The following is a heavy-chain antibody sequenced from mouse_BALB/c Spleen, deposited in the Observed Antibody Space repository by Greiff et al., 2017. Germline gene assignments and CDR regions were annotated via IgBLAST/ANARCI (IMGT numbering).Heavy chain of an antibody. CDR1: GFTFSSFG. J-gene: IGHJ3*01. D-gene: IGHD4-1*01. V-gene: IGHV5-17*02. CDR3: ARSGWDVAWVAY. Sequence: EVQLVESGGGLVQPGGSRKLSCAASGFTFSSFGMHWVRQAPEKGLEWVAYISSGSSTIYYADTVKGRFTISRDNPKNTLFLQMTSLRSEDTAMYYCARSGWDVAWVAYWGQGTLVTVSA. CDR2: ISSGSSTI.